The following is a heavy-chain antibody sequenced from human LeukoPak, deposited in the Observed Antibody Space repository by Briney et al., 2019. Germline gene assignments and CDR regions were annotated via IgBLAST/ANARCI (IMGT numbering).Heavy chain of an antibody. CDR3: ARPGDSGIYFAAFDV. J-gene: IGHJ3*01. V-gene: IGHV5-51*01. CDR1: GYSFTNYW. D-gene: IGHD1-26*01. CDR2: IYPGDSDT. Sequence: PGKSLKISCKDSGYSFTNYWIGWVRQMPGKGLEWMGIIYPGDSDTRYSPSFQGQVTISADKSISTAYLQRSSLKASDTAMYYCARPGDSGIYFAAFDVWGQGAMVTVSS.